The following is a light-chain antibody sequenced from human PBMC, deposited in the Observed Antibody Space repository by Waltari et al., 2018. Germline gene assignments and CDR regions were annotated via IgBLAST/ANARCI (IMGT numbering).Light chain of an antibody. CDR3: SSQSSNDVVL. CDR1: SNDVGGYNS. J-gene: IGLJ2*01. V-gene: IGLV2-14*01. CDR2: DVS. Sequence: QSALTQPASVSGSPGQSVTIFCAGTSNDVGGYNSVSWYQEHPGQAPRVIIYDVSDGPSRGSDRFPGSKSGKTASLTISGLQAEDEADYYCSSQSSNDVVLVGGGTKLTVL.